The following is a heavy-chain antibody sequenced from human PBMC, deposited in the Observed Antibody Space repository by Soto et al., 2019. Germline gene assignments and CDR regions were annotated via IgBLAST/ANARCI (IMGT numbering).Heavy chain of an antibody. CDR3: ASLSGGWGYWYFDL. CDR2: IYYGGSA. CDR1: GGSISTSSYY. V-gene: IGHV4-39*01. D-gene: IGHD1-26*01. Sequence: QLQLQESGPGLVKPSETLSLTCTVSGGSISTSSYYWGWIRQPPGKGLEWIGTIYYGGSAYYNPSLKSRVTISVDTSKNQFSLKLSSVTAADTAVYYCASLSGGWGYWYFDLWGRGTLVTVSS. J-gene: IGHJ2*01.